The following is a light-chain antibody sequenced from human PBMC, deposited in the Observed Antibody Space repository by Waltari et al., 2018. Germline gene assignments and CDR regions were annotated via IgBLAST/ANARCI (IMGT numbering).Light chain of an antibody. CDR3: QQRANWPPLS. V-gene: IGKV3-11*01. CDR2: HAS. J-gene: IGKJ4*01. CDR1: QSVSTF. Sequence: ELVLTQSPATLSLSPGERATLSCRASQSVSTFLAWYQQKPGQSPRLLIYHASNRATGIPARFSGRGSGTNFTLTISSLEPEDFAVYYCQQRANWPPLSFGGGTRVEIK.